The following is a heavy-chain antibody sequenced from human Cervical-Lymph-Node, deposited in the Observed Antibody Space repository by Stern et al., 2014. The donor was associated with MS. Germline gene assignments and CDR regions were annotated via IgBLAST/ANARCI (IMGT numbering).Heavy chain of an antibody. D-gene: IGHD3-22*01. V-gene: IGHV1-46*01. J-gene: IGHJ4*01. CDR1: GYNFTSHY. Sequence: VQLVESGAEVKKPGASVRVSCKASGYNFTSHYMHWVRQAPGQGLEWIGTVNPRKGSTCYAQKFQGRVTMTRDTSTSTVHMELSSLRSEDTAVYYCARDEMGSDISGYYYGGLDFWGHGTLVTVSS. CDR2: VNPRKGST. CDR3: ARDEMGSDISGYYYGGLDF.